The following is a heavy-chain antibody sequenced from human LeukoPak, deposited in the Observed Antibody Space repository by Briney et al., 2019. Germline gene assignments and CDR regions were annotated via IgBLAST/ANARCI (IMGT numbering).Heavy chain of an antibody. V-gene: IGHV1-69*06. D-gene: IGHD3-10*01. CDR3: ARVAQHGTAGVRGVMPYDY. CDR1: GGTFSSYA. J-gene: IGHJ4*02. CDR2: IIPIFGTA. Sequence: ASVKVSCKASGGTFSSYAICWVRPALGQGLEWMGRIIPIFGTANYAQKFQGRVTITADKSTSTAYMELSSLRSEDTAVYYCARVAQHGTAGVRGVMPYDYWGQGTLVTVSS.